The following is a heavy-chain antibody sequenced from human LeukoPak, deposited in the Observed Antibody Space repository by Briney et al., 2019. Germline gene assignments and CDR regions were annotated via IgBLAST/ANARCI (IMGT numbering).Heavy chain of an antibody. CDR3: AKDFYDSSGSRYDY. Sequence: GGSLRLSCAASGFTVSSNYMSWVRQAPGKGLEWVSVIYSGGSTYYADSVKGRFTISRDNSKNTLYLQMNSLRAEDTAVYYCAKDFYDSSGSRYDYWGQGTLVTVSS. D-gene: IGHD3-22*01. V-gene: IGHV3-53*01. CDR2: IYSGGST. CDR1: GFTVSSNY. J-gene: IGHJ4*02.